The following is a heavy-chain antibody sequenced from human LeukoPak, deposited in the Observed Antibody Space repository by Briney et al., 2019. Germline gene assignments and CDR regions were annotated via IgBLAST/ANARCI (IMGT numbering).Heavy chain of an antibody. V-gene: IGHV4-59*08. CDR2: IYYSGST. Sequence: PSDTLSLSCTVSGGFLSSFYWHWIRQPPGKGLEWIGYIYYSGSTKYNPSLQSRVITSVDTSKNQFALKLSSVTAADTAMYYCARQGDSDAFDIWGQGTMVTVSS. J-gene: IGHJ3*02. CDR1: GGFLSSFY. D-gene: IGHD3-16*01. CDR3: ARQGDSDAFDI.